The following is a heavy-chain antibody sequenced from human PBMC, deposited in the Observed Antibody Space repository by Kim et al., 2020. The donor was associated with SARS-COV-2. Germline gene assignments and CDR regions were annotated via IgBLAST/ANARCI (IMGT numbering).Heavy chain of an antibody. V-gene: IGHV3-23*01. CDR2: IRCGGDRT. CDR1: GFTFKSYA. J-gene: IGHJ1*01. CDR3: AKVTSGSSGWFEYFQH. Sequence: GGSLRLSCAASGFTFKSYAMSWVRQAPGKGLEWVSGIRCGGDRTFYADSVKGRFTISRDNSKNTLYLQMDSLRADDTAVYYCAKVTSGSSGWFEYFQHWGQGTLVTVSS. D-gene: IGHD6-19*01.